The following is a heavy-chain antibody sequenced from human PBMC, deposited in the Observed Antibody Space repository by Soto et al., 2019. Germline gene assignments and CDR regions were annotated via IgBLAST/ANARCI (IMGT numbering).Heavy chain of an antibody. V-gene: IGHV6-1*01. CDR2: TYYRSKWCN. Sequence: QSQTLSLTCAISGDSVSSNSATWNWIRQSPSRGLEWLGRTYYRSKWCNDYAVSVKSRIIISPDTSKNQFSLQLNSVTPEDTAVYYCARDPGSTSSNFDSWGQGTLVTVSS. J-gene: IGHJ4*02. CDR1: GDSVSSNSAT. CDR3: ARDPGSTSSNFDS. D-gene: IGHD2-2*01.